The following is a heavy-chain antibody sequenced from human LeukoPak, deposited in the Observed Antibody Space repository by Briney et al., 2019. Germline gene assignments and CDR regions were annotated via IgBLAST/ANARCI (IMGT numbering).Heavy chain of an antibody. D-gene: IGHD2-2*02. J-gene: IGHJ1*01. Sequence: ASVKVSCKASGYTFTSFGISWVRQAPGQGLEWMGWINPNSGGTNYAQKFQGRVTMTRDTSISTAYMELSRLRSDDTAVYYCARDGALGYCSSTGCYRYFQHWGQGTLVTVSS. CDR1: GYTFTSFG. V-gene: IGHV1-2*02. CDR2: INPNSGGT. CDR3: ARDGALGYCSSTGCYRYFQH.